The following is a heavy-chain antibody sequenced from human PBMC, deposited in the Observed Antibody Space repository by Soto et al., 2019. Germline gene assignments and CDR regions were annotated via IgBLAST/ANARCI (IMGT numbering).Heavy chain of an antibody. CDR3: AKDSPDPYDILTGYYRLITDY. V-gene: IGHV3-23*01. J-gene: IGHJ4*02. CDR1: GFTFSSYA. D-gene: IGHD3-9*01. CDR2: ISGSGGST. Sequence: GGSLRLSCAASGFTFSSYAMSWVRQAPGKGLEWVSAISGSGGSTYYADSVKGRFTISRDNSKNTLYLQMNSLRAEDTAVYCCAKDSPDPYDILTGYYRLITDYWGQGTLVTVSS.